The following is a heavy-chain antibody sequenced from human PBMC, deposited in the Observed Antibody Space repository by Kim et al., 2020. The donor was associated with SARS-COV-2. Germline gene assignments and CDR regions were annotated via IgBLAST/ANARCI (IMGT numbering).Heavy chain of an antibody. CDR1: GGTFSSYA. J-gene: IGHJ6*02. Sequence: SVKVSCKASGGTFSSYAISWVRQAPGQGLEWMGRIIPILGIANYAQKFQGRVTITADKSTSTAYMELSSLRSEDTAVYYCASYGSGSYCYYYGMDVWGQ. CDR2: IIPILGIA. V-gene: IGHV1-69*04. CDR3: ASYGSGSYCYYYGMDV. D-gene: IGHD3-10*01.